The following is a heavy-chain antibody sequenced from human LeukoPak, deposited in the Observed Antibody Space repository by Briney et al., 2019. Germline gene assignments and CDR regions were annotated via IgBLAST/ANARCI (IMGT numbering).Heavy chain of an antibody. D-gene: IGHD3-10*01. Sequence: ASVKVSCKASGYTFTSYAMNWVRQAPGQGLEWMGWINTNTGNPTYAQGFTGRFVFSLDTSVSTAYLQISSLKAGDTAVYYCARRGPDYYYYYMDVWGKGTTVTVSS. J-gene: IGHJ6*03. CDR3: ARRGPDYYYYYMDV. V-gene: IGHV7-4-1*02. CDR2: INTNTGNP. CDR1: GYTFTSYA.